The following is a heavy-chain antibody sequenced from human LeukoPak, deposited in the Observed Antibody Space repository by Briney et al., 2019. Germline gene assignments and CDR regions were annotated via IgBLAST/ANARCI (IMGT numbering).Heavy chain of an antibody. Sequence: GESLKISCKTSGYIFTSYWIGWVRQMPGKGLEWMGIIYPGDSETRYSPSFQGQVTISADKSISTAYLQWSSLKASDTAMYYCANLVTRYFQHWSQGTLVTVSS. CDR2: IYPGDSET. CDR3: ANLVTRYFQH. V-gene: IGHV5-51*01. J-gene: IGHJ1*01. CDR1: GYIFTSYW. D-gene: IGHD2-21*02.